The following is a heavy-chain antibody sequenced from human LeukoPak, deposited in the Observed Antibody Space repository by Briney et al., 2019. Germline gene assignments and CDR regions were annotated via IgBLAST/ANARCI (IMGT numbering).Heavy chain of an antibody. J-gene: IGHJ4*02. V-gene: IGHV3-11*01. CDR3: AREPKSASYGSGSYYKRKYAIDY. Sequence: PGGSLRLSCAASGFTFSDYYMSWIRQAPGKGLEWVSYISSSGSTIYYADSVKGRFTISRDNAKNSLYLQMNSLRAEDTAVYYCAREPKSASYGSGSYYKRKYAIDYWGQGTLVTVSS. CDR2: ISSSGSTI. CDR1: GFTFSDYY. D-gene: IGHD3-10*01.